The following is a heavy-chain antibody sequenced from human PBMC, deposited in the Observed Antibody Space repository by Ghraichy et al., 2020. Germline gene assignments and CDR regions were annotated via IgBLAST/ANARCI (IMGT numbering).Heavy chain of an antibody. J-gene: IGHJ2*01. CDR3: ARGRGIPAANRYFDL. D-gene: IGHD2-2*01. CDR1: GYTFTSYD. V-gene: IGHV1-8*02. Sequence: ASVKVSCKASGYTFTSYDINWVRQATGQGLEWMGWMNPNSGNTGYAQKFQGRVTMTRNTSISTAYMELSSLRSEDTAVYYCARGRGIPAANRYFDLWGRGTLVTVSS. CDR2: MNPNSGNT.